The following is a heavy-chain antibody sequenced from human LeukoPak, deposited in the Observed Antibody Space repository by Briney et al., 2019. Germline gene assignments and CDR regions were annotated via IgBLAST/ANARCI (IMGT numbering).Heavy chain of an antibody. CDR1: GGSARSGSYY. D-gene: IGHD3-10*01. J-gene: IGHJ4*02. Sequence: PSETLSLTCTGSGGSARSGSYYWSWIRQPPGKGLEWIGYIYYSGSTNYNPSLRSRVTISVDTSKNQFSLKLSSVTAADTAVYYCARGYYGSGSFFDYWGQGTLVTVSS. V-gene: IGHV4-61*01. CDR3: ARGYYGSGSFFDY. CDR2: IYYSGST.